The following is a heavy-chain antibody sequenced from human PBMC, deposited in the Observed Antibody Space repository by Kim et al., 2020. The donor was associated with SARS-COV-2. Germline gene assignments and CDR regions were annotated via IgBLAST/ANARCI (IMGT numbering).Heavy chain of an antibody. V-gene: IGHV4-59*02. CDR2: IYHSGSA. D-gene: IGHD3-10*01. J-gene: IGHJ6*02. CDR1: GASVSSHY. Sequence: SETLSLTCSVSGASVSSHYWNWIRQSPGRGLEWIGYIYHSGSADYNPSLISRVSMSIDVSKNQFTLRLRSVAAADTGVYYCARDTVRGGTDVWGQGTTDTVSS. CDR3: ARDTVRGGTDV.